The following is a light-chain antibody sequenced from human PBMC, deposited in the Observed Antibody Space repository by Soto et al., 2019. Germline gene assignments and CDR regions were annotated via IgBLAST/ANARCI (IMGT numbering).Light chain of an antibody. Sequence: DIQMTQSPSSLSASVGDRVTITCRASEDIRHDLSWYQQKPGKAPQRLMYAASRLQSGVPSRFSGGGSGTEFTLTISSLQPEDFAIYHCLQHRSYPLIFGGGTRVEIK. J-gene: IGKJ4*01. CDR3: LQHRSYPLI. CDR2: AAS. CDR1: EDIRHD. V-gene: IGKV1-17*01.